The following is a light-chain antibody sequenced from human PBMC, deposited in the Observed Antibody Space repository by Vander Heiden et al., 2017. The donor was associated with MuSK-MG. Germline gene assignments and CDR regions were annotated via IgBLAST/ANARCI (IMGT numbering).Light chain of an antibody. V-gene: IGLV2-14*01. CDR2: DVS. Sequence: QSALTQPASVSGSPGQSITIPCTGTSSDVGGYNFVSCYQQIPGKAPKLMIYDVSNRPSGVSNRFSGSKSGNTASLTISGLQAEDEADYYCNSYTSSSLYVFGTGTKVTVL. CDR1: SSDVGGYNF. J-gene: IGLJ1*01. CDR3: NSYTSSSLYV.